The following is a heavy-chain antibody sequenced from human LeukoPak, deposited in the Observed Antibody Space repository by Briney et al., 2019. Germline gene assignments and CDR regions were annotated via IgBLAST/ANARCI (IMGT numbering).Heavy chain of an antibody. CDR2: IRYDGSNK. V-gene: IGHV3-30*02. D-gene: IGHD6-13*01. Sequence: GGSLRLSCAASGFTFSSYGMHWVRQAPGKGLEWVAFIRYDGSNKYYADSVKGRFTISRDNSKNTLYLQMNSLRAEDTAVYYCARDPIIAAAGTGLDYWGQGTLVTVSS. J-gene: IGHJ4*02. CDR1: GFTFSSYG. CDR3: ARDPIIAAAGTGLDY.